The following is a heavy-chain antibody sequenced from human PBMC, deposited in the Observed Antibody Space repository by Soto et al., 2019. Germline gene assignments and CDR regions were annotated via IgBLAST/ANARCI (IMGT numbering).Heavy chain of an antibody. CDR2: ISAYNGNT. CDR1: GYTFTSYG. Sequence: ASVKVSCKASGYTFTSYGISWVRQAPGQGLEWMGWISAYNGNTNYAQKLQGRVTMTTDTSTSTAYMEARSLRSDDTAVYYCARYLDWRRYHELSYWGQGTLVTVSS. CDR3: ARYLDWRRYHELSY. D-gene: IGHD2-2*01. J-gene: IGHJ4*02. V-gene: IGHV1-18*04.